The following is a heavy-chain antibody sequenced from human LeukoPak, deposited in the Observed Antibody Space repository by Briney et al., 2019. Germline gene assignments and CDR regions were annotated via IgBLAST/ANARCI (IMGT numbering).Heavy chain of an antibody. CDR2: INPSGSA. CDR3: ASCRDVYNFFEH. Sequence: APETLSLTCAVYGGSFSGYYWTWIRQPPGKGLEWIGEINPSGSANYNPTLKSRVTISVDSSQNQFSLKLSSLTATTTAVYYFASCRDVYNFFEHGGQGGRVTVSS. CDR1: GGSFSGYY. V-gene: IGHV4-34*01. D-gene: IGHD5-24*01. J-gene: IGHJ4*02.